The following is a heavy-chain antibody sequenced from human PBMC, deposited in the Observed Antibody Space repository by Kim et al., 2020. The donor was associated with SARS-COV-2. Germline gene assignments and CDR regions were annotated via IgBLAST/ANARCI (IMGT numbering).Heavy chain of an antibody. Sequence: SETLSLTCTVSGGSISSGGYYWSWIRQHPGKGLEWIGYIYYSGSTYYNPSLKSRVTISVDTAKNQFYLKLSSVTAADRDVYYCARGRITNFGVVTEFDYWGQGTLVTVSS. J-gene: IGHJ4*02. CDR1: GGSISSGGYY. CDR2: IYYSGST. V-gene: IGHV4-31*03. D-gene: IGHD3-3*01. CDR3: ARGRITNFGVVTEFDY.